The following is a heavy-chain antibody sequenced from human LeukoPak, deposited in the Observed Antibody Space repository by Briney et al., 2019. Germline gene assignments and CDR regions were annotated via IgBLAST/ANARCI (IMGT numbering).Heavy chain of an antibody. J-gene: IGHJ6*03. CDR1: GGSISNSNYY. CDR3: ARGRLRSGNFYYMDV. CDR2: IYY. Sequence: PSETLSLTCAVSGGSISNSNYYWGWIRQPPGKGLEWIGVIYYNPSLKSRVTISIDTSKNQFSLKLSSVTAADTAVYYCARGRLRSGNFYYMDVWGKGTTVTVSS. V-gene: IGHV4-39*01. D-gene: IGHD3-3*01.